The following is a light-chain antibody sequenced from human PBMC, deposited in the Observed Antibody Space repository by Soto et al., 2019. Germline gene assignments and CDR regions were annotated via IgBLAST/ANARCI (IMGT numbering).Light chain of an antibody. Sequence: QSVLTQPPSASGSPGQSVTISCTGTSSDVGGYNYVSWYQQHPGKAPKPMIYEVSKRPSGVPDRFSGSKSGNTASLTVSGLQAEDEADYYCNSYAGSNNWVFGGGTKLTVL. CDR2: EVS. V-gene: IGLV2-8*01. CDR1: SSDVGGYNY. CDR3: NSYAGSNNWV. J-gene: IGLJ3*02.